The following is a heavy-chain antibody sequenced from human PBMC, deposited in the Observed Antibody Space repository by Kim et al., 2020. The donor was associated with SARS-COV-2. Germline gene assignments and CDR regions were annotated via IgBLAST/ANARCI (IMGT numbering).Heavy chain of an antibody. J-gene: IGHJ6*02. CDR3: TTPGYYYYYYGMDV. CDR2: IKSKTDGGTT. D-gene: IGHD3-9*01. Sequence: GGSLRLSCAASGFTFSNAWMSWVRQAPGKGLEWVGRIKSKTDGGTTNYAAPVKGRFTISRDDSKNTLYLQMNSLKTEDTAVYYCTTPGYYYYYYGMDVWGQGTTVTVSS. V-gene: IGHV3-15*01. CDR1: GFTFSNAW.